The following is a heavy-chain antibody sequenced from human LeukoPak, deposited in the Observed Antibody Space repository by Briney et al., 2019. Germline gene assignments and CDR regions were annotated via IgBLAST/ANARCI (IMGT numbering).Heavy chain of an antibody. CDR1: GFTVSSNY. CDR2: IYSGDST. V-gene: IGHV3-53*01. J-gene: IGHJ6*02. D-gene: IGHD1-7*01. Sequence: GGSLRLSCAASGFTVSSNYMNWVRQAPGKGLEWVSVIYSGDSTYYADSVKGRFTISRDNSKNTLYLQMNSLRAEDTAVYYCATDCNYVYHYYYGMDVWGQGTTVTVSS. CDR3: ATDCNYVYHYYYGMDV.